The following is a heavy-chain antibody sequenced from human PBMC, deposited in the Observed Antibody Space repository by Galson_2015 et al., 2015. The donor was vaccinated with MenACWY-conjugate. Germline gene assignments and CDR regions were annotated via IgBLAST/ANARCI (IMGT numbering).Heavy chain of an antibody. D-gene: IGHD5-18*01. CDR2: ISSSSRYI. CDR3: ARVASTRGFSYGFDY. CDR1: EFSLSDFY. V-gene: IGHV3-11*06. Sequence: SLRLSCAASEFSLSDFYMGWIRQAPGKGLEWIAYISSSSRYINHADSVKGRFTISRDNAQDTLYLQMDSLRVEDTALYYCARVASTRGFSYGFDYWGQGTTVTVSS. J-gene: IGHJ6*02.